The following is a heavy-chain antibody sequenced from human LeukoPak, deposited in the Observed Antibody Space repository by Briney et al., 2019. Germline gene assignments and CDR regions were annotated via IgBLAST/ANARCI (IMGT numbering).Heavy chain of an antibody. D-gene: IGHD4-17*01. Sequence: SGGSLRLSCAASGFAFSSYAIHWVRQAPGKGLEWVAVISYDGSNKYYADSVKGRFTISRDNSKNTLYLQMNSLRAGDTAVYYCARETGSAVGSTDFDYWGQGTLVTVSS. CDR3: ARETGSAVGSTDFDY. CDR2: ISYDGSNK. CDR1: GFAFSSYA. J-gene: IGHJ4*02. V-gene: IGHV3-30-3*01.